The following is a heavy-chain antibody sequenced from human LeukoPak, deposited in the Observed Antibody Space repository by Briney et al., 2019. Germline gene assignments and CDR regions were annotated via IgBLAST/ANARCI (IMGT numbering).Heavy chain of an antibody. D-gene: IGHD2-2*01. CDR3: ARVDIVVVPAAMTYYYYGMDV. CDR1: GYTFTSYD. Sequence: ASVKVSCKASGYTFTSYDINWVRQATGQGLEWMGWMNPNSGNTGYAQKFQGRVTMTRNTSISTAYMELSSLRSEDTAAYYCARVDIVVVPAAMTYYYYGMDVWGQGTTVTVSS. CDR2: MNPNSGNT. J-gene: IGHJ6*02. V-gene: IGHV1-8*01.